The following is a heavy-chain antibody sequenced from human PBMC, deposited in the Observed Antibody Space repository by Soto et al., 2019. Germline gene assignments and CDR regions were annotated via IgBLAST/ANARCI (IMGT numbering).Heavy chain of an antibody. J-gene: IGHJ4*02. CDR3: AKGGSGYDLVLAIFVK. D-gene: IGHD5-12*01. CDR1: GFTFSSYA. Sequence: GGSLRLSCAASGFTFSSYAMSWVRQAPGKGLEWVSAISGSGGSTYYADPVKGRFTISRDNSKNTLYLQMNSLRAEDTAVYYCAKGGSGYDLVLAIFVKWGPETLVTVS. CDR2: ISGSGGST. V-gene: IGHV3-23*01.